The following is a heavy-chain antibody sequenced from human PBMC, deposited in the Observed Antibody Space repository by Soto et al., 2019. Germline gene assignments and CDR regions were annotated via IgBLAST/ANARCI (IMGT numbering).Heavy chain of an antibody. V-gene: IGHV3-53*01. CDR3: ARGNDYVWGSYRTGYFDL. Sequence: EVQLVESGGGLIQPGGSLRISCAASGFSVTGNYMSWVRQAPGKGLEWVSVIYSGGDTNYADSVKGRFTISRDTSRNTMYLEMNSLRADDTAVYYCARGNDYVWGSYRTGYFDLWGRGTRLTVSS. D-gene: IGHD3-16*02. CDR1: GFSVTGNY. J-gene: IGHJ2*01. CDR2: IYSGGDT.